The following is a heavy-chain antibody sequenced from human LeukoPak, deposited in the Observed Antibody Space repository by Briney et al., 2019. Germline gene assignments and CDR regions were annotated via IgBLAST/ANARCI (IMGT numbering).Heavy chain of an antibody. CDR3: ARVPPYGDYRGDSQPADY. CDR1: GFTFSSYW. V-gene: IGHV3-7*01. Sequence: PGGSLRLSCAASGFTFSSYWMSWVRQAPGKGLEWVANIKQDGSEKYYVDSVKGRFTISRDNAKNSLCLQMNSLRAEDTAVYYCARVPPYGDYRGDSQPADYWGQGTLVTVSS. D-gene: IGHD4-17*01. J-gene: IGHJ4*02. CDR2: IKQDGSEK.